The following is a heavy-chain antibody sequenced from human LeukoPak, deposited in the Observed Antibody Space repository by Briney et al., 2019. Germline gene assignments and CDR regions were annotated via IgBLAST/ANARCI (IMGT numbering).Heavy chain of an antibody. CDR3: AKNKSGGWYDYFDY. CDR1: GFTCDDYA. J-gene: IGHJ4*02. V-gene: IGHV3-9*01. D-gene: IGHD6-19*01. CDR2: ISWNSGSI. Sequence: PGRSLRLSCAASGFTCDDYAMHWVPQAPGKGLEGVSGISWNSGSIGYADSVKGRFTISRDNAKNSLYLQMNSLRAEDTALYYCAKNKSGGWYDYFDYWGQGTLVTVSS.